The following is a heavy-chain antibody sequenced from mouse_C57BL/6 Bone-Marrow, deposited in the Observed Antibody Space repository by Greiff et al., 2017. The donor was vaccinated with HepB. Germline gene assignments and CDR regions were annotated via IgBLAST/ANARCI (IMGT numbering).Heavy chain of an antibody. D-gene: IGHD2-2*01. J-gene: IGHJ4*01. V-gene: IGHV1-52*01. CDR1: GYTFTSYW. Sequence: QVQLQQPGAELVRPGSSVKLSCKASGYTFTSYWMHWVKQRPIQGLEWIGNIDPSDSETHYNQKFKDKATLTVDKSSSTAYMQLSSLTSEDSAVYYCARCYYGYLYAMDYWGQGTSVTVSS. CDR3: ARCYYGYLYAMDY. CDR2: IDPSDSET.